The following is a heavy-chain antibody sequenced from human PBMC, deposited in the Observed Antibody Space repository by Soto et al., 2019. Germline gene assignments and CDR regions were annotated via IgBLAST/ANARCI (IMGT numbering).Heavy chain of an antibody. J-gene: IGHJ4*02. V-gene: IGHV1-3*05. CDR3: ARSIVVVTALDY. Sequence: QVQLVQSGAEEKKPGASVKGSCKASGYTFTSYAMHWVRQAPGQRLEWMGWINAGNGNTKYSQKFQGRVTITRDTSASTAYMELSSLRSEDTAVYYCARSIVVVTALDYWGQGNLVTVSS. D-gene: IGHD2-21*02. CDR2: INAGNGNT. CDR1: GYTFTSYA.